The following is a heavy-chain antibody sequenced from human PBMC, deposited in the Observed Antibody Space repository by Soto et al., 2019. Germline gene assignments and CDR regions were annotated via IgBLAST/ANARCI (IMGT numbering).Heavy chain of an antibody. CDR3: ARDHQYYYGSGSYSSHYYYYGMDV. V-gene: IGHV1-69*01. CDR1: GGTFSSYA. CDR2: IIPIFGTA. Sequence: QVQLVQSGAEVKKPGSSVKVSCKASGGTFSSYAISWVRQAPGQGLEWMGGIIPIFGTANYAQKFQGRVTFTADESTSTAYMELSSLRSEDTSVYYCARDHQYYYGSGSYSSHYYYYGMDVWGQGTTVTVSS. J-gene: IGHJ6*02. D-gene: IGHD3-10*01.